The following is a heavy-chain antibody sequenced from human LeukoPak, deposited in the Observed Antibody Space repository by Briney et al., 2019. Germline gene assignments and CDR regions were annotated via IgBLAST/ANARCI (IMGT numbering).Heavy chain of an antibody. J-gene: IGHJ4*02. CDR3: ANSPTGLTGTTGAN. V-gene: IGHV4-38-2*02. CDR2: IYHSGST. CDR1: GYSISSGYY. Sequence: PSETLSLTCTVSGYSISSGYYWGWIRQPPGKGLEWIGSIYHSGSTYYNPSLKSRVTTSVDTSKNQFSLKLSSVTAADTAVYYCANSPTGLTGTTGANWGQGTLVTVSS. D-gene: IGHD1-7*01.